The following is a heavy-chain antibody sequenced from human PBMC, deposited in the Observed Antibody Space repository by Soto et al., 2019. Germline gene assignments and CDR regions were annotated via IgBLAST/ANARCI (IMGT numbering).Heavy chain of an antibody. Sequence: EVQLLDSGGGLVQPGGSLRLSCAASGFTFSSSAMSWVRQAPGKGLEWVSAVSGSGGTTYYAVSVRGRFTISRDNSKNTLYLQMNSLRADDTAIYFCARWTVDTIVTSGWCHYLDPWGQGTLVTVSS. CDR2: VSGSGGTT. D-gene: IGHD6-19*01. CDR3: ARWTVDTIVTSGWCHYLDP. CDR1: GFTFSSSA. J-gene: IGHJ5*02. V-gene: IGHV3-23*01.